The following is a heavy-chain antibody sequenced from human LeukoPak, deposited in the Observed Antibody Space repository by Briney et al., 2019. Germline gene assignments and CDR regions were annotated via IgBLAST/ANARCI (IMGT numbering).Heavy chain of an antibody. CDR2: ISGSGGST. D-gene: IGHD3-22*01. CDR3: AKGHYDSSGYYYPVPYFDY. J-gene: IGHJ4*02. V-gene: IGHV3-23*01. CDR1: GFTFSSYA. Sequence: PGGSPRLSCAASGFTFSSYAMSWVRQAPGKGLEWVSAISGSGGSTYYADSVKGRFTISRDNSKNTLYLQMNSLRAEDTAVYYCAKGHYDSSGYYYPVPYFDYWGQGTLVTVSS.